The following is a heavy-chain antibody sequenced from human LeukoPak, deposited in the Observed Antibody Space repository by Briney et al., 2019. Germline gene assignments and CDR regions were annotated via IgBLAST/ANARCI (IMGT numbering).Heavy chain of an antibody. CDR3: ARLRPGVQLWGH. J-gene: IGHJ4*02. D-gene: IGHD5-18*01. CDR2: LSYTGTN. V-gene: IGHV4-39*01. CDR1: VGSITSNSYS. Sequence: SETLSLTCTVSVGSITSNSYSWGWIRQPPGKGLQWIVTLSYTGTNYYNPSLKSRVTMPVDPSKNQLSLKLSSVPAADTPVYYCARLRPGVQLWGHWGQGTLVTVSS.